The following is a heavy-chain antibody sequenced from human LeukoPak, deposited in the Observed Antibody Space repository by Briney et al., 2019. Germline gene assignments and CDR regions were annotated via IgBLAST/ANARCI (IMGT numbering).Heavy chain of an antibody. J-gene: IGHJ4*02. Sequence: SVKVSCKASGGTFSSYAISWVRQAPGQGLEWMGGIIPIFGTANYAQKFQGRVTITADKSTSTAYMELRSLRSDDTAVYYCAKTAVAGTVDYWGQGTLVTVSS. CDR2: IIPIFGTA. CDR3: AKTAVAGTVDY. CDR1: GGTFSSYA. D-gene: IGHD6-19*01. V-gene: IGHV1-69*06.